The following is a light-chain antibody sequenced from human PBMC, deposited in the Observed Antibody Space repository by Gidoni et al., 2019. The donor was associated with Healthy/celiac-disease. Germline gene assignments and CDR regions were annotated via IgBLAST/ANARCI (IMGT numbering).Light chain of an antibody. V-gene: IGKV1-39*01. CDR2: AAS. CDR3: QQSYSTPLT. Sequence: DIQLPQSPSSLSASVGDRVTITSQGNHSISSYLTWYQQKPGKAPKLLIYAASILQSGVPSRFSGRGSGTYFTITISSLQPEDFATYYCQQSYSTPLTFGGXTKVEIK. J-gene: IGKJ4*01. CDR1: HSISSY.